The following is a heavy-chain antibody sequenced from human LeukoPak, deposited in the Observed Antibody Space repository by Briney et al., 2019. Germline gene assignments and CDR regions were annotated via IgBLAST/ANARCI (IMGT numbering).Heavy chain of an antibody. CDR2: ISAYNGNT. J-gene: IGHJ4*02. Sequence: ASVKVSCKASGYTFTSYGISWVRQAPGQGLEWMGWISAYNGNTNYAQKLQGRVTVTTDTSTSTAYMELRSLRSDDTAVYYCARSQVGHGSGSYYLRPTFDYWGQGTLVTVSS. CDR1: GYTFTSYG. V-gene: IGHV1-18*01. CDR3: ARSQVGHGSGSYYLRPTFDY. D-gene: IGHD3-10*01.